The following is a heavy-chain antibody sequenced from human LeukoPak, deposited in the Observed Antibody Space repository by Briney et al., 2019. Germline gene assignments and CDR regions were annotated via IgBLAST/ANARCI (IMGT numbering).Heavy chain of an antibody. CDR2: IYYSGST. D-gene: IGHD6-6*01. CDR3: ARHLSPYSSWSSYYYGMDV. Sequence: PSETLSLTCTVSGGSLSSYHWSWIRQPPGKGLEWIGYIYYSGSTNYNPSLKSRVTISEDPSKNQCSLKVRSVTAADTAVYYCARHLSPYSSWSSYYYGMDVWGQGTTVTVSS. CDR1: GGSLSSYH. J-gene: IGHJ6*02. V-gene: IGHV4-59*08.